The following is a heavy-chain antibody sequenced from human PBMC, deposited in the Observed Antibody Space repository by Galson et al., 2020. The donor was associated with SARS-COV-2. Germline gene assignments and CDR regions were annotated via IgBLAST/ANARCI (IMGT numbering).Heavy chain of an antibody. CDR1: GFTFSSYG. CDR3: ARASRAVAVHYYYYGMDV. Sequence: PGGSLRLSCAASGFTFSSYGMHWVRQAPGKGLEWVAVIWYDGRNKYYADSVKGRFTISRDNSKNTLYLQMNSLRAEDTAVYYCARASRAVAVHYYYYGMDVWGQGTTVTVSS. D-gene: IGHD6-19*01. J-gene: IGHJ6*02. CDR2: IWYDGRNK. V-gene: IGHV3-33*01.